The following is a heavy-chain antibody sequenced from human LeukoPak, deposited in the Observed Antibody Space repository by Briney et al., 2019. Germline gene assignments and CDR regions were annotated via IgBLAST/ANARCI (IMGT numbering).Heavy chain of an antibody. CDR2: INPNGGGT. CDR3: AAARYQTHFDY. Sequence: ASVKVSCRASGYTFTDYYIHWVRQAPGQGLEWMGWINPNGGGTNYAQKFQGSVTMTRDTSISTAYMELNRLTSDDTAVYYCAAARYQTHFDYWGQGTLVTVSS. V-gene: IGHV1-2*02. CDR1: GYTFTDYY. D-gene: IGHD2-15*01. J-gene: IGHJ4*02.